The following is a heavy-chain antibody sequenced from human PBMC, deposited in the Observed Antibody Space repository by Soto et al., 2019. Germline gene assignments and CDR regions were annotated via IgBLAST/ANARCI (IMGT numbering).Heavy chain of an antibody. J-gene: IGHJ4*02. CDR1: GLTFSSYA. CDR2: ISYDGSNK. CDR3: ARARGYSYRNGAIDY. V-gene: IGHV3-30-3*01. Sequence: SGGSLRLSCAASGLTFSSYAMHWVRQAPGKGLEWVAVISYDGSNKYYADSVKGRFTISRDNSKNTLYLQMNSLRAEDTAVYYCARARGYSYRNGAIDYWGQGTLVTVSS. D-gene: IGHD5-18*01.